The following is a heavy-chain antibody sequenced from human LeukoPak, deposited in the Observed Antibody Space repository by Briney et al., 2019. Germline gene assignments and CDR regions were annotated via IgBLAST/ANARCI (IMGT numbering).Heavy chain of an antibody. Sequence: PSETLSLTCTVSGGSISSYYWSWIRQPPGKGLEWIGYIYYSGSTNYNPSLKGRVTILVDTSKNQFYLKLSSVTAADTAVYYCARQRPLWFGELFYYYYYMDVWGKGTTVTVSS. CDR3: ARQRPLWFGELFYYYYYMDV. V-gene: IGHV4-59*01. D-gene: IGHD3-10*01. CDR2: IYYSGST. CDR1: GGSISSYY. J-gene: IGHJ6*03.